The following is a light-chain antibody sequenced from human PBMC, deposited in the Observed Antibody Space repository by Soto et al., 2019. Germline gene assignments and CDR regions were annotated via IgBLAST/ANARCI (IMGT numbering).Light chain of an antibody. J-gene: IGLJ3*02. V-gene: IGLV1-40*01. Sequence: QSVLTQPPSVSGAPGQRVTISCTGNNSNLGAGYDVHWYQQLPGAAPKLVIFGNRNRPSGVPERFSGSKSGNTASLTVSGLQAEDEADYYCSSYAGSNKVFGGGTKVTVL. CDR1: NSNLGAGYD. CDR3: SSYAGSNKV. CDR2: GNR.